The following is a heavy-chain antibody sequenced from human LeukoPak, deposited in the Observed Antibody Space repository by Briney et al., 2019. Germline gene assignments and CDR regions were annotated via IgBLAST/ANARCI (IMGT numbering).Heavy chain of an antibody. J-gene: IGHJ6*02. CDR1: GFTFDDYA. Sequence: AGGSLRLSCAASGFTFDDYAMHWVRHAPGKGLEWVSLISGDGGSTYYAGSVKGRFTISRDNSKNSLYLQMNSLRTEDTALYYCANLKDDYYGMDVWGQGTTVTVSS. CDR3: ANLKDDYYGMDV. D-gene: IGHD2-15*01. CDR2: ISGDGGST. V-gene: IGHV3-43*02.